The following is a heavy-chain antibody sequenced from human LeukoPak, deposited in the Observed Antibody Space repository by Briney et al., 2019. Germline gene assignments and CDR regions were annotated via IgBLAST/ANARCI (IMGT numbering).Heavy chain of an antibody. V-gene: IGHV3-49*03. D-gene: IGHD6-13*01. J-gene: IGHJ6*02. Sequence: GGSLRLSCTASGFTFGDYAMSWFRQAPGKGLEWVGFIRSKAYGGTTEYAASVKGRFTISRDDSKSIAYLQMNSLKTEDTAVYYCTSGSSWSRGRNYYYYGMDVWGQGTTVTVSS. CDR2: IRSKAYGGTT. CDR1: GFTFGDYA. CDR3: TSGSSWSRGRNYYYYGMDV.